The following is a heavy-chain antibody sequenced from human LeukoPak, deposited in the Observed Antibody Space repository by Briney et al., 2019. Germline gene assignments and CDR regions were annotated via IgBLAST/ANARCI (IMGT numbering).Heavy chain of an antibody. CDR3: ARVSVTVIPIFDY. CDR2: IKQDGSEK. CDR1: GFTFSNAW. J-gene: IGHJ4*02. D-gene: IGHD4-17*01. V-gene: IGHV3-7*01. Sequence: GGSLRLSCAASGFTFSNAWMSWVRQAPGKGLEWVANIKQDGSEKYYVDSVEGRFTISRDNAKNSLYLQMNSLRAEDTAVYYCARVSVTVIPIFDYWGQGALVTVSS.